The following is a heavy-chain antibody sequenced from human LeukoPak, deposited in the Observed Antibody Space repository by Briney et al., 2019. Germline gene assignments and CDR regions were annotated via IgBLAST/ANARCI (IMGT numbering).Heavy chain of an antibody. V-gene: IGHV4-39*01. Sequence: PSETLSLTCTVSGGSISSSSYYWGWIRQPPGKGLEWIGSIYYSGSTYYNPSLKSRVTISVDTSKNQFSLKLSSVTAADTAVYYCARRGPYIAAAGVRAFDIRGQGTMVTVSS. D-gene: IGHD6-13*01. CDR2: IYYSGST. CDR3: ARRGPYIAAAGVRAFDI. J-gene: IGHJ3*02. CDR1: GGSISSSSYY.